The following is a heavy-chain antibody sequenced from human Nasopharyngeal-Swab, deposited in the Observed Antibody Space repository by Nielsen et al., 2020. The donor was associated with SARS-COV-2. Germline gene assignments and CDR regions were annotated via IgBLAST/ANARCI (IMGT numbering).Heavy chain of an antibody. V-gene: IGHV1-69*01. Sequence: LVRQAPGQGLEWMGGIIPIFGTANYAQKFQGRVTITADDSTSTAYMELSSLRSEDTAVYYCAREGVVAVAGSDYYGMDVWGQGTTVTVSS. J-gene: IGHJ6*02. CDR2: IIPIFGTA. D-gene: IGHD2-15*01. CDR3: AREGVVAVAGSDYYGMDV.